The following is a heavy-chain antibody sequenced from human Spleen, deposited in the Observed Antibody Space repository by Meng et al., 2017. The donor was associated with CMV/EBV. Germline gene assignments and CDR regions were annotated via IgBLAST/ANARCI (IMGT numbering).Heavy chain of an antibody. CDR3: ARAPPALYYYGSGSLYYGMDV. Sequence: ASVKVSCKASGYTFTGYYMHWVRQAPGQGLEWMGWINPNSGGTNYALKFQGRVTMTRDTSISTAYMELSRLRSDDTAVYYCARAPPALYYYGSGSLYYGMDVWGQGTTVTVSS. D-gene: IGHD3-10*01. CDR1: GYTFTGYY. V-gene: IGHV1-2*02. CDR2: INPNSGGT. J-gene: IGHJ6*02.